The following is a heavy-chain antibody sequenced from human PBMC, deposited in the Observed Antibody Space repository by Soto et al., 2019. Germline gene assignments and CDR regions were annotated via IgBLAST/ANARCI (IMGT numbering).Heavy chain of an antibody. V-gene: IGHV4-39*01. Sequence: PSETLSLTCSVSGGSVSYNSYYWGWIRQPPGKGLKWVGGIFYTGTTYYNPSLKDRLSISVDTSKNSFSLNLTSVTAADTAVYFCARLVAVAPVANVWGQGALVTVSS. J-gene: IGHJ4*02. CDR3: ARLVAVAPVANV. CDR1: GGSVSYNSYY. CDR2: IFYTGTT. D-gene: IGHD2-2*01.